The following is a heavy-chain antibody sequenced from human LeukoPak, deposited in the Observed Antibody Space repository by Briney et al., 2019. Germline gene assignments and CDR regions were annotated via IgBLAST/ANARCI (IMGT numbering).Heavy chain of an antibody. CDR1: GYIFAGYY. V-gene: IGHV1-2*02. Sequence: ASVKVSCKASGYIFAGYYMHWVRQAPGQGLEWMGWINPNSGATNYAQKFQGRVTLTRDTSISTAYLELSRPRSDDTAVYYCARDGTGTYYYYSYMDVWGKGTTVTVSS. D-gene: IGHD1-1*01. J-gene: IGHJ6*03. CDR3: ARDGTGTYYYYSYMDV. CDR2: INPNSGAT.